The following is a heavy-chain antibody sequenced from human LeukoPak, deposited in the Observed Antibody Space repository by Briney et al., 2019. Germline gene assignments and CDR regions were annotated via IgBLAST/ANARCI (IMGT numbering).Heavy chain of an antibody. D-gene: IGHD1-7*01. CDR2: IYYSGST. CDR3: ARQGEGWNYGGFDP. J-gene: IGHJ5*02. V-gene: IGHV4-59*08. CDR1: GGSISSYY. Sequence: SETLSLTCTVSGGSISSYYWSWIRQPPGKGLEWIGYIYYSGSTNYNPSLKSRATISVDTSKNQFSLKLSSVTAADTAVYYCARQGEGWNYGGFDPWGQGTLVTVSS.